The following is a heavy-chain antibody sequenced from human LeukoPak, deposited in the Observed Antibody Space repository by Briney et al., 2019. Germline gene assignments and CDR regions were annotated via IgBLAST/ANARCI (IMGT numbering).Heavy chain of an antibody. V-gene: IGHV3-30-3*01. Sequence: GGSLRLSCAASGFTFSSFAIHWVCQAPGKGMEWVAIISYSGNNKFYADSVKGRFIISRDNSKNTLYLQMNSLRADDTAMYYCARECCGNLKYFDYWGQRSLVTVSS. CDR3: ARECCGNLKYFDY. J-gene: IGHJ4*02. CDR1: GFTFSSFA. CDR2: ISYSGNNK. D-gene: IGHD2-21*01.